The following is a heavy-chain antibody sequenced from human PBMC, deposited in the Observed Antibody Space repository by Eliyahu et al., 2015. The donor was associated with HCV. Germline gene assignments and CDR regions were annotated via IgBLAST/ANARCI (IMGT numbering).Heavy chain of an antibody. D-gene: IGHD3-3*01. CDR3: ARNYGEWFFDS. CDR1: GASISSSEFH. V-gene: IGHV4-39*01. J-gene: IGHJ4*02. Sequence: QLQLQESGPGLVKPSKTLSLTCTVSGASISSSEFHWGWIRQXPGMGLEWLANIYYTGSTYYSPSLKSRITISVDPSKNQFSLKVSSVTAADTAIYYCARNYGEWFFDSWGQGTLVTVSS. CDR2: IYYTGST.